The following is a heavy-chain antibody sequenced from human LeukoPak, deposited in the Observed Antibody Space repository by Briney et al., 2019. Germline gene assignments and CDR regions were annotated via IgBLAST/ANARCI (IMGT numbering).Heavy chain of an antibody. Sequence: GGSLRLSCTASGFTFSSYGMHWVRQAPGKGLEWVAFIRYDGSNKYYADSVKGRFTISRDNSKNTLFLQMNSLRAEDTAVYYCARDRIGYSYGVYWYFDLWGRGTLVTVSS. CDR3: ARDRIGYSYGVYWYFDL. CDR1: GFTFSSYG. D-gene: IGHD5-18*01. CDR2: IRYDGSNK. V-gene: IGHV3-30*02. J-gene: IGHJ2*01.